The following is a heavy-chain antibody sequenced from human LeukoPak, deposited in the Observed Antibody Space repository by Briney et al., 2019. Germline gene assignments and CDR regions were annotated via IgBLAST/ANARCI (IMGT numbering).Heavy chain of an antibody. D-gene: IGHD3/OR15-3a*01. CDR3: ARQTGSGLFTLP. Sequence: SETLSLTCAVSGVSISTSNSYWGWIRQPPGKGLEWIGSMYYTGNTYYNASLKSRVTISIDTSKNQISLRLTSVTATDTAMYYCARQTGSGLFTLPGGQGTLVTVSS. J-gene: IGHJ4*02. V-gene: IGHV4-39*01. CDR1: GVSISTSNSY. CDR2: MYYTGNT.